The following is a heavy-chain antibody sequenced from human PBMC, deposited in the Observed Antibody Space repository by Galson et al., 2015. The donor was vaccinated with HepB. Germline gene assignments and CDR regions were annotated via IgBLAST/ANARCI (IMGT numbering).Heavy chain of an antibody. CDR2: IDPSDSYT. CDR1: GYSFTSYW. CDR3: ARQPPPLGIAVAGTTFDP. J-gene: IGHJ5*02. D-gene: IGHD6-19*01. Sequence: QSGAEVKKPGESLRISCKGSGYSFTSYWISWVRQMPGKGLEWMGRIDPSDSYTNYSPSFQGHVTISADKSISTAYLQWSSLKASDTAMYYCARQPPPLGIAVAGTTFDPWGQGTLVTVSS. V-gene: IGHV5-10-1*01.